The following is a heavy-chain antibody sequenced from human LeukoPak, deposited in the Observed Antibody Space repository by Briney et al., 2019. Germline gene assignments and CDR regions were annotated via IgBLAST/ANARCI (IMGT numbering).Heavy chain of an antibody. D-gene: IGHD5-24*01. V-gene: IGHV3-48*03. Sequence: GGSLRLSCAASGFTFSSYEMNWVRQAPGKGLEWVSYIGSSGTNIYYADSVKGRFTISRDNAKNSLYLQMNSLRAEDTAVYYCARDLEMATIKLPFDYWGQGTLVTVSP. J-gene: IGHJ4*02. CDR1: GFTFSSYE. CDR3: ARDLEMATIKLPFDY. CDR2: IGSSGTNI.